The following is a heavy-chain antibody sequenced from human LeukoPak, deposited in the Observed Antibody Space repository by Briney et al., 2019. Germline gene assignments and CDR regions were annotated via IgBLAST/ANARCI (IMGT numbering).Heavy chain of an antibody. J-gene: IGHJ4*02. D-gene: IGHD1-26*01. Sequence: GASLKISCKGSGYSFTSYWIGWVRQLPGKGLEWMGIIYPGDSDTRYSPSFQGQVTISADKSISTAYLQWSSLKASDTAMYYCARPSPLPGSYWFDYWGQGTLVTVSS. CDR2: IYPGDSDT. V-gene: IGHV5-51*01. CDR1: GYSFTSYW. CDR3: ARPSPLPGSYWFDY.